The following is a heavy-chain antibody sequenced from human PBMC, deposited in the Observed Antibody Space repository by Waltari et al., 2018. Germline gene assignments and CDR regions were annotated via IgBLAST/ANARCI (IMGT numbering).Heavy chain of an antibody. D-gene: IGHD2-15*01. Sequence: QLRLQASVAGLVRHSETLSLTCGVAGGTMGSTGYCWAWIRQTPGKGLEWIGSFLYTGTNYYNPYHESRLSMSVDIFENNFSLKLAPVTTAEAAVYYCARLRGDYCGGGSCEDFWGQGTLVTVSS. CDR3: ARLRGDYCGGGSCEDF. V-gene: IGHV4-39*02. CDR2: FLYTGTN. CDR1: GGTMGSTGYC. J-gene: IGHJ4*02.